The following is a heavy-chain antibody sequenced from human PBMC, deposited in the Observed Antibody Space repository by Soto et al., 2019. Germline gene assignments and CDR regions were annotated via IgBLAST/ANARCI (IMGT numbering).Heavy chain of an antibody. D-gene: IGHD3-3*01. J-gene: IGHJ4*02. CDR1: GYTFTSYG. CDR3: AREGDFWPVTYYFDY. V-gene: IGHV1-18*01. CDR2: ISAYNGNT. Sequence: QVPLVQSGAEVKKPGASVKVSCKASGYTFTSYGISWVRQAPGQGLEWMGWISAYNGNTNYAQKLQGIVTMTTDTSTSTAYMELRSLRSDDTAVYYCAREGDFWPVTYYFDYWGQGTLVTVSS.